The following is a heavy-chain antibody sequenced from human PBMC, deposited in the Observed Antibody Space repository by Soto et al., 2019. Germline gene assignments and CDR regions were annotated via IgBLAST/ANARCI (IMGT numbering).Heavy chain of an antibody. CDR2: ISAYNGNT. CDR1: GYTFTSYG. CDR3: ASHITFGGVLVQPYYGMDV. D-gene: IGHD3-16*02. V-gene: IGHV1-18*04. J-gene: IGHJ6*02. Sequence: ASVKVSCKASGYTFTSYGVSWVRQAPGQGLEWMGWISAYNGNTNYAQKLQGRVTMTTDTSTSTAYMELRSLRSDDTAVYYCASHITFGGVLVQPYYGMDVWGQGTTVTVSS.